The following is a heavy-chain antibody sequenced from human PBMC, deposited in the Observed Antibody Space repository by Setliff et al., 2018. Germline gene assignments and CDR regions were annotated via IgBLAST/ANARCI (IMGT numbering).Heavy chain of an antibody. CDR1: GYNFTTYW. J-gene: IGHJ3*02. CDR2: IYPGDSDT. CDR3: ARHAPWEVREDDAFDI. Sequence: GESLKISRKGSGYNFTTYWNGWVRQMPGKGLEWMGVIYPGDSDTRYSPPFQGQVTISAYKSIGTAYLQWSRLKASDTAMYYCARHAPWEVREDDAFDIWGQGTMVTVSS. V-gene: IGHV5-51*01. D-gene: IGHD1-26*01.